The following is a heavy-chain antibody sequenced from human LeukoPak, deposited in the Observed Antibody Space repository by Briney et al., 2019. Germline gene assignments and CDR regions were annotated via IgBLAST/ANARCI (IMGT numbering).Heavy chain of an antibody. CDR1: GHSISSGYY. D-gene: IGHD5-18*01. J-gene: IGHJ3*02. CDR3: ARTHTDTAMQIYAFNI. CDR2: FYHSGST. V-gene: IGHV4-38-2*02. Sequence: SETLSLTCTVSGHSISSGYYWGWIRQPPGKGLEWIGNFYHSGSTYYNPSLKSRVTISLDTSKNQFSLKLSSVTAADTAVYYCARTHTDTAMQIYAFNIWGQGAMVTVSS.